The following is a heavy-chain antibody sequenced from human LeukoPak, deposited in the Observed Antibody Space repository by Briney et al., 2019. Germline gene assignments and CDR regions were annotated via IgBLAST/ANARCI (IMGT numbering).Heavy chain of an antibody. V-gene: IGHV4-34*01. CDR2: INRSGST. D-gene: IGHD6-13*01. CDR3: ARGPYSSSWRDFDY. Sequence: KPSETLSLTCAVYGGSFSGYYWSWIRQPPGKGLEWIGEINRSGSTNYNPSLKSRVTISVDTSKNQFSLKLSSVTAADTAVYYCARGPYSSSWRDFDYWGQGTLVTVSS. J-gene: IGHJ4*02. CDR1: GGSFSGYY.